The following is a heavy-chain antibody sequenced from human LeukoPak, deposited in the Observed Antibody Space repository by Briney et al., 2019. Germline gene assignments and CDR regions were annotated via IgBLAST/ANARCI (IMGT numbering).Heavy chain of an antibody. CDR1: GFTFSSYS. D-gene: IGHD3-10*01. V-gene: IGHV3-21*04. CDR3: AIYYGSGSQRTLGGHDY. CDR2: ISSSSSYI. J-gene: IGHJ4*02. Sequence: GGSLRLSCAASGFTFSSYSMNWVRQAPGKGLEWVSSISSSSSYIYYADSVKGRFTISRDNAKNSLYLQMNSLRAEDTAVYYCAIYYGSGSQRTLGGHDYWGQGTLVTVSS.